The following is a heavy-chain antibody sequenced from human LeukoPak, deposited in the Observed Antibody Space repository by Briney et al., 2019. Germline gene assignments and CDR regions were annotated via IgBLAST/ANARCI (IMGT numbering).Heavy chain of an antibody. D-gene: IGHD3-10*01. J-gene: IGHJ5*02. Sequence: SETLSLTCTVSGGSISINSYYRAWIRQPPGKGLEWIGSIYYTGTTYYNPSLKNRVTISVDTSNNQFSLRLTSVTAADTAVYYCARGITMVRGAPPWFDPWGQGTLVTVSS. CDR3: ARGITMVRGAPPWFDP. CDR1: GGSISINSYY. CDR2: IYYTGTT. V-gene: IGHV4-39*07.